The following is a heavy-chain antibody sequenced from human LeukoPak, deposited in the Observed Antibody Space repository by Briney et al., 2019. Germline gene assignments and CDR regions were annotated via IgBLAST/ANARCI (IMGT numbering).Heavy chain of an antibody. CDR3: AREAYYYDSSGYYHVGAFDI. CDR1: GYTFTSYA. CDR2: INAGNGNT. V-gene: IGHV1-3*03. D-gene: IGHD3-22*01. Sequence: ASVKVSCKASGYTFTSYAMHWVRQAPGQRLEWMGWINAGNGNTKYSQEFQGRVTITRDTSASTAYMELSSLRSEDMAVYYCAREAYYYDSSGYYHVGAFDIWGQGTMVTVSS. J-gene: IGHJ3*02.